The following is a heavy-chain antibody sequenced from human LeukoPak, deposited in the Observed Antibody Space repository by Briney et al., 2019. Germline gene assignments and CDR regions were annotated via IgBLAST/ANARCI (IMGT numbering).Heavy chain of an antibody. CDR1: GYTFTGYY. CDR3: ARGYCSGGSCYLTFDY. D-gene: IGHD2-15*01. V-gene: IGHV1-2*02. CDR2: IDPNSGGT. J-gene: IGHJ4*02. Sequence: ASVNLSCKASGYTFTGYYMHWVRQAPGQGLEWMGWIDPNSGGTNYAQKFQGRVTMTRDTSISTAYMELSRLRSDDTAVYYCARGYCSGGSCYLTFDYWGQGTLVTVSS.